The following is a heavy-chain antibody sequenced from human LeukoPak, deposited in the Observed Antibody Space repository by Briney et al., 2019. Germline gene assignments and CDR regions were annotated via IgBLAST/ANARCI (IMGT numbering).Heavy chain of an antibody. CDR2: ISATGGTT. Sequence: GGSLRLSCAASGFTFSSYGMSWVRQAPGKGLEWVSAISATGGTTYYADSVKGRFTVARDNSKNTLCLQMNSLSAEDTAFYYCAKEELRRITMWGYMDVWGKGTTVTISS. J-gene: IGHJ6*03. V-gene: IGHV3-23*01. CDR1: GFTFSSYG. CDR3: AKEELRRITMWGYMDV. D-gene: IGHD3-10*02.